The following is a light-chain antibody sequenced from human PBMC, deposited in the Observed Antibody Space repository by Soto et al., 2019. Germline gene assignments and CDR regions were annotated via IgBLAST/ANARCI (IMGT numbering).Light chain of an antibody. CDR2: AVS. Sequence: QSVLTQPASVSGSPGQSITISCTGSSSDVGGYEYVSWYQQHPGKAPKLMIYAVSNRPSGVSTRFSGSKSGNTASLTISGLQADDEADYYCSPFTSSSTLPYVFGTGTKVTVL. J-gene: IGLJ1*01. V-gene: IGLV2-14*01. CDR3: SPFTSSSTLPYV. CDR1: SSDVGGYEY.